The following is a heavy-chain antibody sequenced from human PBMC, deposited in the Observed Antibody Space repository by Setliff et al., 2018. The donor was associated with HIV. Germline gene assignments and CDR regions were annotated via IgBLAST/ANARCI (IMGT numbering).Heavy chain of an antibody. CDR3: AKRSLGSAMTHYFDY. CDR2: ITSTGVNT. V-gene: IGHV3-23*01. CDR1: GFTFSTYT. J-gene: IGHJ4*02. D-gene: IGHD2-15*01. Sequence: GGSLRLSCAASGFTFSTYTMNWVRQAPGKGLEWVSTITSTGVNTYYADSVTGRFTISRDSFKNTLYLELNNLRAEDTAIYYCAKRSLGSAMTHYFDYWGQGTLVTVSS.